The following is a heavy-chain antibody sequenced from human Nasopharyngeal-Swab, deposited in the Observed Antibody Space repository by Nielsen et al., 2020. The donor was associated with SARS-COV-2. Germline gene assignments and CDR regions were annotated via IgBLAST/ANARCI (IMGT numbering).Heavy chain of an antibody. Sequence: SETLSFTCTVSGGSISSGSYYWSWIRQPAGKGLEWIGRIYTSGSTNYNPSLKSRVTISVDTSKNQFSLKLSSVTAADTAVYYCARTRMKTYCGGDCYSTDFDLWGRGTLVTVSS. CDR3: ARTRMKTYCGGDCYSTDFDL. V-gene: IGHV4-61*02. J-gene: IGHJ2*01. D-gene: IGHD2-21*01. CDR1: GGSISSGSYY. CDR2: IYTSGST.